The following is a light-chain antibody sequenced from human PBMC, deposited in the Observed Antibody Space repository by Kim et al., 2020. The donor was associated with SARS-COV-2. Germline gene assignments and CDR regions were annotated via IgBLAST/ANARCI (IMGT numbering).Light chain of an antibody. V-gene: IGKV3-20*01. J-gene: IGKJ1*01. CDR1: KRVSSSY. CDR3: QQYGSSPWT. Sequence: SPGARATCSCRASKRVSSSYLAWYQQKPGQAPRLLISGASIRATGTPDRFIGSGFGTDFTRTISRLEPEDFAVYYCQQYGSSPWTFGQGTKVDIK. CDR2: GAS.